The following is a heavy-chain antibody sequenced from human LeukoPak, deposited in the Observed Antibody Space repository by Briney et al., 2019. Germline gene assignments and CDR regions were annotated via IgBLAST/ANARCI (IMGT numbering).Heavy chain of an antibody. J-gene: IGHJ5*02. Sequence: ASVKVSCKASGYTFTRHYIQWVRQAPGQGLEWMGIINPSGGSTSYAQKFQGRVTLTRDTSTSTVYMELSSLRYEDTAVYYCARERGVAVAGEGVDPWGQGTLVTASS. V-gene: IGHV1-46*01. CDR1: GYTFTRHY. D-gene: IGHD6-19*01. CDR2: INPSGGST. CDR3: ARERGVAVAGEGVDP.